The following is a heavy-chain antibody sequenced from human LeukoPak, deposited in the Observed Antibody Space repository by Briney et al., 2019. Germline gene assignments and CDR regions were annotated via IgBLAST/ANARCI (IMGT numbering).Heavy chain of an antibody. CDR1: GFIFSDYT. V-gene: IGHV3-23*01. CDR2: FTAYGGT. Sequence: GGSLRLSCAASGFIFSDYTMMWVRRAPGKGLQWVATFTAYGGTYYAASVKGRFAISRDNSRDTVSLYMNSLRVEDTVMYHCAKGSTGGKVDWFDPWGPGTLVTVSS. CDR3: AKGSTGGKVDWFDP. D-gene: IGHD4-23*01. J-gene: IGHJ5*02.